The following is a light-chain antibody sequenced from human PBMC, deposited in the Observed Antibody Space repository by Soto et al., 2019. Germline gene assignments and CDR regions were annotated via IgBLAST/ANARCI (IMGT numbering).Light chain of an antibody. V-gene: IGLV2-14*01. CDR2: EVS. CDR3: TSYASSSTLL. J-gene: IGLJ1*01. Sequence: QSALTQPASVSGSPGQSITISCTGTSSDVGGYNFVSWYQHHPGKAPKLMICEVSSRPSGVSNRFSGSKSGNTASLTISGLQAEDEADYYCTSYASSSTLLFGTGTKVTVL. CDR1: SSDVGGYNF.